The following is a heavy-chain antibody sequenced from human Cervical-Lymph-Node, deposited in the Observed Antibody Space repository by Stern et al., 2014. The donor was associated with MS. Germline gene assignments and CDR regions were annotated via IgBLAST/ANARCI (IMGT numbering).Heavy chain of an antibody. Sequence: VQLVESGAEVKKPGASVKVSCKASGVTFSSYAISWVRQAPGQGLEWMGGIIPLIGTAHYAQTFQGRFTIHAAESTSTAYMQPSSLRSEDTAVYYCARGELKEGLVRGMDVWGQGTTVTVSS. J-gene: IGHJ6*02. D-gene: IGHD1-26*01. CDR3: ARGELKEGLVRGMDV. V-gene: IGHV1-69*01. CDR1: GVTFSSYA. CDR2: IIPLIGTA.